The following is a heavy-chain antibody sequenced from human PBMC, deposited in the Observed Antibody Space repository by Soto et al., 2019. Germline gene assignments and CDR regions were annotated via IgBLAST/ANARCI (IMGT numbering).Heavy chain of an antibody. CDR3: AKALLPHIVVVTANYGMDV. CDR2: ISYDGSNK. J-gene: IGHJ6*02. Sequence: GGSLRLSCAASGFTFSSYGMHWVRQAPGKGLELVAVISYDGSNKYYADSVKGRFTISRDNSKNTLYLQMNSLRAEDTAVYYCAKALLPHIVVVTANYGMDVWGQGTTVTVSS. D-gene: IGHD2-21*02. V-gene: IGHV3-30*18. CDR1: GFTFSSYG.